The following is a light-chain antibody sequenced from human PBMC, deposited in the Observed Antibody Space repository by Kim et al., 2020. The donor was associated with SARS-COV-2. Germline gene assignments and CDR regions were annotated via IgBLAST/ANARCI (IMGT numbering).Light chain of an antibody. CDR3: AAWYDSLNGWV. J-gene: IGLJ3*02. CDR2: SNN. V-gene: IGLV1-44*01. CDR1: SSNIGSNT. Sequence: GPRVTISCSGSSSNIGSNTVNWYTLLPGTAPKLLIYSNNQRPSGVPDRFSGSKSGTSASLAISGLQSEDEADYYCAAWYDSLNGWVFGGGTQLTVL.